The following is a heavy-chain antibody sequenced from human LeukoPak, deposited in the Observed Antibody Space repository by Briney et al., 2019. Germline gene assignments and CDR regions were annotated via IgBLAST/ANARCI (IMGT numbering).Heavy chain of an antibody. CDR2: IRGGGGST. CDR1: GFTFSSSA. D-gene: IGHD2-2*02. J-gene: IGHJ4*02. Sequence: GGSLRLSCATSGFTFSSSAMSWIRQAPGKGLEWVSGIRGGGGSTYSADSVKGRFTISRDNSKTTLYLQMNSLKAEDTAVYYCATSSAPSCTSIRCYSDYWGQGTLVTVSS. V-gene: IGHV3-23*01. CDR3: ATSSAPSCTSIRCYSDY.